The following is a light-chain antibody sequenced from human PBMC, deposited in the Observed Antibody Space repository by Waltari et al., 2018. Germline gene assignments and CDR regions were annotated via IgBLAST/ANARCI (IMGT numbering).Light chain of an antibody. CDR2: AAS. CDR3: QNHERLPAT. V-gene: IGKV3-20*01. J-gene: IGKJ1*01. CDR1: QSIGKY. Sequence: EVVLTHSPGTLSLSPGERATLSCRASQSIGKYLAWYQQRPGQAPRLLIYAASTRATGIPDRFSGSGYGTDFSLTISRLEPEDFAVYYCQNHERLPATFGQGTKVEIK.